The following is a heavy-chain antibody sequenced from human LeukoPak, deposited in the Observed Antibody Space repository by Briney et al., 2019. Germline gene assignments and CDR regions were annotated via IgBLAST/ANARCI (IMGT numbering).Heavy chain of an antibody. CDR3: ASPGLTSDDAFDI. CDR2: ISAYNGNT. V-gene: IGHV1-18*01. CDR1: GYTFTSYG. J-gene: IGHJ3*02. D-gene: IGHD5-12*01. Sequence: VASVKVSCKASGYTFTSYGISWVRQAPGQGLEWMGWISAYNGNTNYAQKLQGRVTMTTDTSTSTAYMELGSLRSDDTAVYYCASPGLTSDDAFDIWGQGTIVAVSS.